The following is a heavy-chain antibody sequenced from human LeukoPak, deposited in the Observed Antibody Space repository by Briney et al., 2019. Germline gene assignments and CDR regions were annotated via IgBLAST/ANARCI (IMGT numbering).Heavy chain of an antibody. CDR1: GGTFSSYT. D-gene: IGHD5-24*01. CDR3: ARDGVEMATIEYYFDY. V-gene: IGHV1-69*04. J-gene: IGHJ4*02. CDR2: IIPILGIA. Sequence: SVKVSCKASGGTFSSYTISWVRQAPGQGLEWMGRIIPILGIANYAQKFQGRVTITADKSTSTAYMELSSLRSEDTAVYYCARDGVEMATIEYYFDYWGQGTLVTVSS.